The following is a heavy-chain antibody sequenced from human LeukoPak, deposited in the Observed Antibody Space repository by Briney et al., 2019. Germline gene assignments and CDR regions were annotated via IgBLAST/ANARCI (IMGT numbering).Heavy chain of an antibody. CDR3: ARGGNRFGGFYFDY. J-gene: IGHJ4*02. CDR2: IHHSGSS. CDR1: ADSLSSGGHY. V-gene: IGHV4-31*03. D-gene: IGHD3-10*01. Sequence: SQTLSLTCTVSADSLSSGGHYWAWIRQLPGKGLESIGFIHHSGSSRRNPSLKDRVAISVDASRKQFALRLSSVTAADTAIYYCARGGNRFGGFYFDYWGQGIQVIVSS.